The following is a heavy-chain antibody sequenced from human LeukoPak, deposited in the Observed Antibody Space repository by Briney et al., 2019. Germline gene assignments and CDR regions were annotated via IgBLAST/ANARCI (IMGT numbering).Heavy chain of an antibody. Sequence: ASVKVSCKVSGYTFTGFYLHWVRQAPGQGREWMGRVNPSSGDTNYAQKFQGRVTMTRDTSSSTAYMELSRLRSDDTAGYYCARERCSGGSCYFPNSPIDYWGQGTLVTVSS. J-gene: IGHJ4*02. CDR1: GYTFTGFY. CDR3: ARERCSGGSCYFPNSPIDY. D-gene: IGHD2-15*01. V-gene: IGHV1-2*06. CDR2: VNPSSGDT.